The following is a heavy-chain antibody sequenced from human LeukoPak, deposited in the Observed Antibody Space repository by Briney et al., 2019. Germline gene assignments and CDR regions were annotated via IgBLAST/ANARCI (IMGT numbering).Heavy chain of an antibody. CDR1: GFTFSSYG. CDR3: AKFYFLDIVVVPAAAGAFDI. CDR2: IRYDGSNK. V-gene: IGHV3-30*02. Sequence: GSLRLSCAASGFTFSSYGMHWVRQAPGKGLEWVAFIRYDGSNKYYADSVKGRFTISRDNSKNTLYLQMNSLRAEDTAVYYCAKFYFLDIVVVPAAAGAFDIWGQGTMVTVSS. J-gene: IGHJ3*02. D-gene: IGHD2-2*03.